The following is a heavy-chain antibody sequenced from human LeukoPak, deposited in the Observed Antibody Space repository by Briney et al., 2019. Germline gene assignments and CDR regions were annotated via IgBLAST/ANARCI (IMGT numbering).Heavy chain of an antibody. D-gene: IGHD4-23*01. CDR2: ISPTGSTT. J-gene: IGHJ4*02. V-gene: IGHV3-74*01. CDR1: GFSFSGHW. CDR3: ARARWYFDY. Sequence: GGSLRLSCTASGFSFSGHWMHWARQLPGKGLVWVSRISPTGSTTSYADSVKGRFTVSRDNSKNTLYLQMNSLRAEDTAVYYCARARWYFDYWGQGTLVTVSS.